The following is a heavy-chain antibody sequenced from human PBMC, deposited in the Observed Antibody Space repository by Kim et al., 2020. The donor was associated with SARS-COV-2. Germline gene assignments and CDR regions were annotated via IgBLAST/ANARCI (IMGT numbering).Heavy chain of an antibody. CDR1: GYTFTSYD. J-gene: IGHJ6*02. D-gene: IGHD6-13*01. CDR3: ARGLYSSSWSWAAQEDV. V-gene: IGHV1-8*01. CDR2: MNPNSGNT. Sequence: ASVKVSCKASGYTFTSYDINWVRQATGQGLEWMGWMNPNSGNTGYAQKFQGRVTMTRNTSISTDYMELSSLRSEDTAVYYCARGLYSSSWSWAAQEDVWGQGTTVTVYS.